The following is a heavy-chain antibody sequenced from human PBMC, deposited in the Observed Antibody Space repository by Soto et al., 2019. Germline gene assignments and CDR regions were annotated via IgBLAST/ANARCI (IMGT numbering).Heavy chain of an antibody. D-gene: IGHD4-17*01. V-gene: IGHV1-69*13. CDR3: ARDWAYGGNSEYYYYGMDV. J-gene: IGHJ6*02. Sequence: SVKVSCKASGGTFSIYAISWVLQAPGQGLEWMGGIIPIFGTANYAQKFQGRVTITADESTSTAYMELSSLRSEDTAVYYCARDWAYGGNSEYYYYGMDVWGQGTTVNVSS. CDR2: IIPIFGTA. CDR1: GGTFSIYA.